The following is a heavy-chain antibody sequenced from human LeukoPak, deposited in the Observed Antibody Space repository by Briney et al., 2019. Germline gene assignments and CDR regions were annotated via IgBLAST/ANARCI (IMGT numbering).Heavy chain of an antibody. CDR1: GSTFTGSY. CDR2: ISGYSGNT. CDR3: ARDAGSGVVDY. D-gene: IGHD2-15*01. J-gene: IGHJ4*02. V-gene: IGHV1-18*04. Sequence: GASVKVSCKASGSTFTGSYMHWVRQAPGQGLEWMGWISGYSGNTNYAQRLQGRVTMTTDTATSTAYMDLRSLKSDDTAVYYCARDAGSGVVDYWGQGTLVTVSS.